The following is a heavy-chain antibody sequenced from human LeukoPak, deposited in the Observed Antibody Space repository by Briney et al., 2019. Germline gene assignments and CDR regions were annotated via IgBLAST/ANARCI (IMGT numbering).Heavy chain of an antibody. CDR3: ARPNFWSGYYQGY. CDR2: INPNSGGT. J-gene: IGHJ4*02. V-gene: IGHV1-2*02. CDR1: GYTFTGYY. D-gene: IGHD3-3*01. Sequence: VASVKVSCKACGYTFTGYYMHLVRQAPGQGLEWMGWINPNSGGTNYAQKFQGRVTMTRDTSISTAYMELSRLRSDDTAVYYCARPNFWSGYYQGYWGQGTLVTVSS.